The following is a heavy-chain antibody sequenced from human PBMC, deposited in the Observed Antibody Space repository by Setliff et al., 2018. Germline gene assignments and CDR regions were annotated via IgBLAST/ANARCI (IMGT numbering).Heavy chain of an antibody. Sequence: PSETLSLTCTVSGASITTGSHSWSWIRQSAGKGLEWVGRISGSGSATYNPSLKSRVSIFIDASNNQVSLDLSSVTAADSAVYYCARDITREPYTGGFYHFDPWGQGALVTVSS. CDR2: ISGSGSA. CDR3: ARDITREPYTGGFYHFDP. CDR1: GASITTGSHS. J-gene: IGHJ5*02. V-gene: IGHV4-61*02. D-gene: IGHD3-16*01.